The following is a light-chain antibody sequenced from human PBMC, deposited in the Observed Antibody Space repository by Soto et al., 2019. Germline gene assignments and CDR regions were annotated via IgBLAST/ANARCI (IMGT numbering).Light chain of an antibody. V-gene: IGKV3-15*01. Sequence: EIVMTQSPATLSVSPGERATLSCRASQSVSSSLAWFQQKPGQAPRRLIYGASTRATGIPARFSGSGSGTEFTLTISSLQSEDFAVYYCQQDNNWPRTFGQGTKVEIK. CDR1: QSVSSS. J-gene: IGKJ1*01. CDR3: QQDNNWPRT. CDR2: GAS.